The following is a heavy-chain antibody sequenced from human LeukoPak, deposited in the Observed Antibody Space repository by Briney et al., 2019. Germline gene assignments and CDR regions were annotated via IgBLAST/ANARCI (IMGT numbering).Heavy chain of an antibody. D-gene: IGHD3-9*01. J-gene: IGHJ5*02. CDR2: ISGSGGST. CDR3: AKGYDISTGYQSWFDP. V-gene: IGHV3-23*01. CDR1: GFTFSSYA. Sequence: GGSLRLSCAASGFTFSSYAMSWVRQAPGEGLEWVSAISGSGGSTYYADSVKGRFTISRDNSNNPLYLKMNTMRAEDTAVYYCAKGYDISTGYQSWFDPWGQGTLVSVSS.